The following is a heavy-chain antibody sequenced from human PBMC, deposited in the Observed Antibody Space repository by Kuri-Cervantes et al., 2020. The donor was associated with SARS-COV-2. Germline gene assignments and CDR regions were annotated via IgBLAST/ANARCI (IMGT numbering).Heavy chain of an antibody. CDR1: GGSISSGGYY. J-gene: IGHJ6*02. D-gene: IGHD2-15*01. V-gene: IGHV4-31*02. Sequence: SETLSLTCSVSGGSISSGGYYWSWIRQHPGKGLEWIGYIYYSGTTSYNPSLKSRVTISVDTSKNQFSLKLSSVTAADTAVYYCARAKRGLRSHYFYGMDVWGQGTTVTVSS. CDR3: ARAKRGLRSHYFYGMDV. CDR2: IYYSGTT.